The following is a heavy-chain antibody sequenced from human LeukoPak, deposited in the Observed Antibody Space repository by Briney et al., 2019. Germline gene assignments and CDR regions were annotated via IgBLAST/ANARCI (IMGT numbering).Heavy chain of an antibody. Sequence: PGGSLRLSCAASGFTLSTYSMNWVRQAPGKGLEWISYISSSTIYYADSVKGRFTISRDNAKNSLYLQMNSLRDEDTAIYYCARGPAAAIDYWGQGTLVTVSS. D-gene: IGHD2-2*01. CDR2: ISSSTI. CDR3: ARGPAAAIDY. V-gene: IGHV3-48*02. CDR1: GFTLSTYS. J-gene: IGHJ4*02.